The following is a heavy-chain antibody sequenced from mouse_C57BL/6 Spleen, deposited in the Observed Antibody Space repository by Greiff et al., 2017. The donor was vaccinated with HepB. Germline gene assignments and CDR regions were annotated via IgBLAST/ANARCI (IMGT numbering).Heavy chain of an antibody. CDR1: GYTFPNYN. J-gene: IGHJ2*02. CDR3: ARWEDGDPDAFDY. D-gene: IGHD1-1*01. V-gene: IGHV1-22*01. Sequence: VKLQQSGAELVKPGASVKMSCKASGYTFPNYNMHWVNQSHGKGLEWIGYINPNNGCTNDNQKFKDTATLTVNNYSSTDYMELSSLTSADSAVYYCARWEDGDPDAFDYWGQGTSLTVSS. CDR2: INPNNGCT.